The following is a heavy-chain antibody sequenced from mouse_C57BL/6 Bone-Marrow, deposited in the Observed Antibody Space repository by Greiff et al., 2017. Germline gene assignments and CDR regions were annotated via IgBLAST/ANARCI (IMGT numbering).Heavy chain of an antibody. V-gene: IGHV1-54*01. J-gene: IGHJ4*01. CDR3: ARWGWLLRDAMDY. CDR2: INPGSGGT. Sequence: QVQLQQSGAELVRPGTSVKVSCKASGYAFTNYLIEWVKQRPGQGLEWIGVINPGSGGTNYNEKFKGKATLTADKSSSTAYMQLSSLTSEDSAVYFCARWGWLLRDAMDYWGQGTSVTVSS. D-gene: IGHD2-3*01. CDR1: GYAFTNYL.